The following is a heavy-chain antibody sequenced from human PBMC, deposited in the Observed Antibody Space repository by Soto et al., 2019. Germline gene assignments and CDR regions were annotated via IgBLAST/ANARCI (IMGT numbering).Heavy chain of an antibody. CDR3: AKDPSLELHTFDY. CDR1: GFTVSISY. V-gene: IGHV3-66*01. CDR2: IYSGGET. D-gene: IGHD1-7*01. Sequence: PGGSLRLSCAASGFTVSISYMSWVRQVPGKGLEWVSIIYSGGETYYADSVKGRFIISRDNSKNTLHLQMNSLRGEDTGVYYCAKDPSLELHTFDYWGQGT. J-gene: IGHJ4*02.